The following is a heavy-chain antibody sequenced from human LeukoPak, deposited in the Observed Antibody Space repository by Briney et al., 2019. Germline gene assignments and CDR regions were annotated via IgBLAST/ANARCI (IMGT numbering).Heavy chain of an antibody. V-gene: IGHV3-23*01. J-gene: IGHJ4*02. Sequence: GGSLRLSCAASGFTFSSYAMSWVRQAPGKGLEWVSAISGSGGSTYYADSVKGRFTISRDNSKNTLYLQMNSLRAEDTAVYYCATPRGDYYGSGSYYSSGLDYWGQGTLVTVSS. CDR2: ISGSGGST. CDR3: ATPRGDYYGSGSYYSSGLDY. D-gene: IGHD3-10*01. CDR1: GFTFSSYA.